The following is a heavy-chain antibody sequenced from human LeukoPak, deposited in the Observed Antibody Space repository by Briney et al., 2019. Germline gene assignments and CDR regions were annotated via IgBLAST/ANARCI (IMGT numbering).Heavy chain of an antibody. CDR2: INPSFNPGVDVT. V-gene: IGHV1-46*01. CDR3: ARAEWPPSVGPTPFDY. D-gene: IGHD1-26*01. Sequence: ASVKVSCKASGYTFSSYHIHWVRQAPGQGLEWMGKINPSFNPGVDVTSYAQKFQGRVTMTRDISTNTVYMELSSLTSEDTAVYYCARAEWPPSVGPTPFDYWGQGTLVTVSS. CDR1: GYTFSSYH. J-gene: IGHJ4*02.